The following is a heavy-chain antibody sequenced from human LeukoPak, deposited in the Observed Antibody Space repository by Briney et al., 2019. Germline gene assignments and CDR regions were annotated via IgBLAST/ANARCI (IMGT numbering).Heavy chain of an antibody. J-gene: IGHJ4*02. Sequence: SETLSLTCTVSGYSISSGYYWGWIRQPPGKGLEWIGSIYHSGSTYYNPSLKSRVTISVDTPKNQFSLKLRSVTAADTAVYYCATYGSGNGLFDYWGQGTLVTVSS. CDR3: ATYGSGNGLFDY. D-gene: IGHD3-10*01. CDR2: IYHSGST. V-gene: IGHV4-38-2*02. CDR1: GYSISSGYY.